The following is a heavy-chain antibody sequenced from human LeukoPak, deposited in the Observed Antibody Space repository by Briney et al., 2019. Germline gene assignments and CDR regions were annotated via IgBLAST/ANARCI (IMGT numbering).Heavy chain of an antibody. V-gene: IGHV3-21*01. Sequence: GGSLRLSCAVSGVTFSSYSMNWVRQAPGRGLEWVSSISSSSTYIHYADSVKGRFTISRDNSKNTLYLQMNSLRAEDTAVYYCAKGLDSGYSSGWDVGGQGTLVTVSS. CDR2: ISSSSTYI. CDR3: AKGLDSGYSSGWDV. CDR1: GVTFSSYS. J-gene: IGHJ4*02. D-gene: IGHD6-25*01.